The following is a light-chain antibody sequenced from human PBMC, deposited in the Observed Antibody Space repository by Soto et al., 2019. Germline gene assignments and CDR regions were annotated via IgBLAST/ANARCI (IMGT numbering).Light chain of an antibody. Sequence: QSVLTQSPSASASLGASVKLTCTLSSGHSIYAIAWHQQQPEKGPRFLMKLNSDGSHTKGDGIPDRFSGSSSGADRYLTISSLQSEDEADYYCKTWGTGIRVFGGGTKLTVL. J-gene: IGLJ2*01. CDR1: SGHSIYA. CDR2: LNSDGSH. CDR3: KTWGTGIRV. V-gene: IGLV4-69*01.